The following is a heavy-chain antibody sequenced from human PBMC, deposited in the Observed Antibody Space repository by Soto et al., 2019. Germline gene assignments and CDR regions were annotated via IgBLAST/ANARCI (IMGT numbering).Heavy chain of an antibody. CDR3: TTDLPWTYGALGY. CDR2: IKSKTDGGTT. D-gene: IGHD1-7*01. J-gene: IGHJ4*02. CDR1: RFTFKNAW. V-gene: IGHV3-15*01. Sequence: GSLRLSCAASRFTFKNAWMTWVRQAPGKGLEWVGRIKSKTDGGTTDYASAVKDRFTISRDDSKNMVYLQMNSLKTEDTAMYYCTTDLPWTYGALGYWGQGTLVTVSS.